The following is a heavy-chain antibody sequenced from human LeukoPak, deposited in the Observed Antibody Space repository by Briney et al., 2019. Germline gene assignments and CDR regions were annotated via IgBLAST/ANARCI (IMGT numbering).Heavy chain of an antibody. CDR2: ITSSSDSI. J-gene: IGHJ4*02. CDR1: GFTFSDYS. CDR3: SSESRY. D-gene: IGHD3-22*01. Sequence: GGSLRLSCAASGFTFSDYSMNWVRQAPGKGLEWVSWITSSSDSIYYAVSVKGRFTISRDNAKNSLYLQMNSLRDEDTAVYYCSSESRYWGQGTLVIVSS. V-gene: IGHV3-48*02.